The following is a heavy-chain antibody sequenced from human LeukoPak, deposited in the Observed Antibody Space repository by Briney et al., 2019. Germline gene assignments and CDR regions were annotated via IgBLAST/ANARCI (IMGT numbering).Heavy chain of an antibody. CDR1: GDSVSSTNYY. CDR2: IRYSESA. V-gene: IGHV4-39*01. CDR3: ARHLGAERLDY. Sequence: PSETLSLTCTVSGDSVSSTNYYWGWIRQPPGRGLEWIASIRYSESAYYSPSLKSRATISVDTSKNQFSLRLRSLTATDTAVYYCARHLGAERLDYWGQGTLVTVSS. D-gene: IGHD1-26*01. J-gene: IGHJ4*02.